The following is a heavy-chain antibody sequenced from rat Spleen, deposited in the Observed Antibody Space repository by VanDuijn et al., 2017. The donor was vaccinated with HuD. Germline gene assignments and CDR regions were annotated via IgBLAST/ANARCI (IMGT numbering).Heavy chain of an antibody. CDR2: ISYDGSSS. V-gene: IGHV5-7*01. J-gene: IGHJ3*01. CDR3: ARHGDWEGFAY. D-gene: IGHD5-1*01. CDR1: GFTFSDYN. Sequence: EVQLVESGGGLVQPGRSLKLSCAASGFTFSDYNMAWVRQVPKKGLEWVATISYDGSSSYYRDSVKGRFTISRDNAKSTLYLQMDSLRSEDTATYYCARHGDWEGFAYWGQGTLVTVSS.